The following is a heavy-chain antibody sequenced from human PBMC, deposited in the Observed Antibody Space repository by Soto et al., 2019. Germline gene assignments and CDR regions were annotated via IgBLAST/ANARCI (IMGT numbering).Heavy chain of an antibody. Sequence: QVQLVESGGGLVKIGGSLRLSCAASGFTLSDHYMTWVRQVPGKGLEWVSYISASSTTIYYADSVKGRFTISRDNAKNSLFLQMNSLRAADTAVYYCARDIRGANWGQGTLVTVSS. CDR2: ISASSTTI. CDR1: GFTLSDHY. V-gene: IGHV3-11*01. J-gene: IGHJ4*02. CDR3: ARDIRGAN.